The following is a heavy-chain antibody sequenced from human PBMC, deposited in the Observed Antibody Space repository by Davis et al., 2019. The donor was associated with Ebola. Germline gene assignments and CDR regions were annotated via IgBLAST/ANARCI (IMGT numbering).Heavy chain of an antibody. V-gene: IGHV4-34*01. CDR1: GGSFSGYY. Sequence: SETLSLTCAVYGGSFSGYYWSWIRQPPGKGLEWIGEINHSGSTNYNPSLKSRVTISLDTSKNHFSLKLSSVTAADTAVYYCARQSSSSWGDYWGQGILVTVSS. D-gene: IGHD6-6*01. CDR2: INHSGST. J-gene: IGHJ4*02. CDR3: ARQSSSSWGDY.